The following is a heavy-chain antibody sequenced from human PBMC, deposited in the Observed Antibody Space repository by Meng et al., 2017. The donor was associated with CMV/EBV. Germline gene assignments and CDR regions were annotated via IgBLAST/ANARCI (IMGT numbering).Heavy chain of an antibody. CDR2: IKQDGSEK. D-gene: IGHD3-10*01. V-gene: IGHV3-7*01. J-gene: IGHJ5*02. CDR1: GFTFSSYW. Sequence: GGSLRLSCAASGFTFSSYWMSWVRQAPGKGLEWVANIKQDGSEKYYVDSVKGRFTISRDNAKNSLYLQMNSLRAEDTAVYYCARDLGTMVRGVKSWFDPWGQGTLVTVSS. CDR3: ARDLGTMVRGVKSWFDP.